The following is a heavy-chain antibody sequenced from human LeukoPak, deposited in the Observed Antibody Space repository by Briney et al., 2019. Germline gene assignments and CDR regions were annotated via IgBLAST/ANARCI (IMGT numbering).Heavy chain of an antibody. CDR1: GYTFTSYD. CDR3: ARAGIAAAGKNYYYYMDV. CDR2: MNPNSGNT. D-gene: IGHD6-13*01. V-gene: IGHV1-8*01. Sequence: ASVKLSCKASGYTFTSYDINWVRQATGQGLEWMGWMNPNSGNTGYAQKFQGRVTMTRNTSISTAYMELSSLRSEDTAVYYCARAGIAAAGKNYYYYMDVWGKGTTVTVSS. J-gene: IGHJ6*03.